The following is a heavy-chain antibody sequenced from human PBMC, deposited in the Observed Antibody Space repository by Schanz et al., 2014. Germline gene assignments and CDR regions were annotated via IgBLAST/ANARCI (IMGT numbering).Heavy chain of an antibody. Sequence: QVQLVESGGGLVKPGGSLRLSCAASGFTFSDYYMNWLRQAPGKGLEWVSYISNSGYTIYYADSVKGRFTISRDNAKNPLYLQMNSLRPEATAVYYCARAPPPYSSSPYYWYYGMDVWGQGTTVTVSS. J-gene: IGHJ6*02. CDR2: ISNSGYTI. V-gene: IGHV3-11*01. CDR3: ARAPPPYSSSPYYWYYGMDV. CDR1: GFTFSDYY. D-gene: IGHD6-6*01.